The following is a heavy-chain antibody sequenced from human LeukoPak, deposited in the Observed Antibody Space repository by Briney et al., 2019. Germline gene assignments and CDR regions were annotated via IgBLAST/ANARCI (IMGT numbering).Heavy chain of an antibody. D-gene: IGHD3-9*01. CDR2: INPSGGST. CDR1: GYTFTGYY. CDR3: ARDSHPVYYDILTGYSSHYYYMDV. V-gene: IGHV1-46*01. Sequence: ASVKVSCKASGYTFTGYYMHWVRQAPGQGLEWMGIINPSGGSTSYAQKFQGRVTMTRDTSTSTVYMELSSLRSEDTAVYYCARDSHPVYYDILTGYSSHYYYMDVWGKGTTVTISS. J-gene: IGHJ6*03.